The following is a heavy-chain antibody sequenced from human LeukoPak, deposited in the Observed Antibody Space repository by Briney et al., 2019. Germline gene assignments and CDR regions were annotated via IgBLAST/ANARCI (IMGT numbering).Heavy chain of an antibody. CDR1: GGSISSSSYC. CDR2: ISYSGNT. J-gene: IGHJ4*02. CDR3: ARRGVETATITLDEGFDY. D-gene: IGHD5-24*01. V-gene: IGHV4-39*01. Sequence: SETLSLTCTVSGGSISSSSYCWGWIRQPPGKGLEWIGSISYSGNTHHNPSLKSRVTISVDTSKNQFSLKLSSVTAADTAVYYCARRGVETATITLDEGFDYWGQGTLVTVSS.